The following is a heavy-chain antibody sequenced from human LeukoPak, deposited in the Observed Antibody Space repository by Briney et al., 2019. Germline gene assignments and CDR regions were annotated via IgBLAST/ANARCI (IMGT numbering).Heavy chain of an antibody. CDR1: DLTATSNH. Sequence: GGPLNLPCEASDLTATSNHMSGVRQAPGRGLEWVSLMKSDGTTEYADSVKGRFTISRDNSKNTLFLQMNSLRVEDTAVYYCARLRRGYWGRGTPVSVSS. CDR3: ARLRRGY. J-gene: IGHJ4*02. CDR2: MKSDGTT. V-gene: IGHV3-53*01.